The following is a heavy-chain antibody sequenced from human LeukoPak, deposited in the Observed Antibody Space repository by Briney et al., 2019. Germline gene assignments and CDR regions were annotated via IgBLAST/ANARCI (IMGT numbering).Heavy chain of an antibody. CDR3: ARGNDYGDPSYYYGMDV. J-gene: IGHJ6*04. CDR2: ISYDGSNK. Sequence: GGSLRLSCAASGFTFSSYAMHWVRQAPGKGLEWVAVISYDGSNKYYADSVKGRFTISRDNSKSTLYLQMNSLRAEDTAVYYCARGNDYGDPSYYYGMDVWGKGTTVTVSS. V-gene: IGHV3-30*04. CDR1: GFTFSSYA. D-gene: IGHD4-17*01.